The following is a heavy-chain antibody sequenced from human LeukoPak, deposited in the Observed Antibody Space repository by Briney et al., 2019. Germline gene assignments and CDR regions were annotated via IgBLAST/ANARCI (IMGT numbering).Heavy chain of an antibody. Sequence: GGSLRLSCAASGFTFSSYAMSWVRQAPGKGLEGGSAISGSGGSTYYADSVKGRFTISRDNSKNTLYLQMNSLRAEDTAVYYCAKSYYYDSSGYYYTVATDYWGQGTLVTVSS. CDR3: AKSYYYDSSGYYYTVATDY. CDR2: ISGSGGST. J-gene: IGHJ4*02. V-gene: IGHV3-23*01. D-gene: IGHD3-22*01. CDR1: GFTFSSYA.